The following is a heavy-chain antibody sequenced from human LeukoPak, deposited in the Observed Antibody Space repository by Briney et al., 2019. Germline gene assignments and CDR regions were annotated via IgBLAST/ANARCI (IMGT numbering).Heavy chain of an antibody. CDR2: ISSSGST. J-gene: IGHJ3*02. Sequence: PSETLSLTCTVSGDSISSGDYYWSWIRQPAGKGLEWIGRISSSGSTNYNPSLKSRVTISVDTSKNQFSLKLSSVTAADTAVYFCARGPYSYDSSGAFDIWGQGTMITVSS. CDR3: ARGPYSYDSSGAFDI. V-gene: IGHV4-61*02. CDR1: GDSISSGDYY. D-gene: IGHD3-22*01.